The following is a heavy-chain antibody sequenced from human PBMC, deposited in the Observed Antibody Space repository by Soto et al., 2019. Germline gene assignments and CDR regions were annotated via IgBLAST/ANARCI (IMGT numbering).Heavy chain of an antibody. CDR1: GFTFSSCV. D-gene: IGHD4-17*01. CDR3: ARELTVRSSDDPDI. V-gene: IGHV3-23*01. CDR2: ITDSSTGT. J-gene: IGHJ3*02. Sequence: GGSLRLSCGASGFTFSSCVMTWVRQAPGKGLEWVSCITDSSTGTYYADSVKGRFTISRDNSKNSLYLQMNNLRDEDTAVYYCARELTVRSSDDPDIWGQGTMVTVSS.